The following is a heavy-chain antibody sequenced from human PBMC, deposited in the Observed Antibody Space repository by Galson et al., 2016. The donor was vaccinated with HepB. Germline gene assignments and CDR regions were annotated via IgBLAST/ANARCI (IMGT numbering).Heavy chain of an antibody. CDR2: INTNEGST. CDR1: GFTFSSYA. Sequence: SLRLSCAASGFTFSSYAMHWVRQAPGKGLEYVSAINTNEGSTYYADSVKGRFTISRDNSKNTLYLQMNSLRADDTAVYYCASNYYGSVGVNNARGVWGQGTTVTVS. CDR3: ASNYYGSVGVNNARGV. D-gene: IGHD3-10*01. V-gene: IGHV3-64*04. J-gene: IGHJ6*02.